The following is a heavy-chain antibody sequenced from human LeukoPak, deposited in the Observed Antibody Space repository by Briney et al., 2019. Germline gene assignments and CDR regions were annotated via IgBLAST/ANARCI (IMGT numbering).Heavy chain of an antibody. D-gene: IGHD3-10*01. CDR1: GGSISSSSHF. CDR2: INYSGST. V-gene: IGHV4-39*01. Sequence: PSETLSLTCTVSGGSISSSSHFWSWLRQPPGKGLEWIASINYSGSTYYNPSLKNRVTISVDTSKNQFSLKLSSVTAADTAVFYCVRYVVSGSGIYYFDYWGQGTLVTVSS. J-gene: IGHJ4*02. CDR3: VRYVVSGSGIYYFDY.